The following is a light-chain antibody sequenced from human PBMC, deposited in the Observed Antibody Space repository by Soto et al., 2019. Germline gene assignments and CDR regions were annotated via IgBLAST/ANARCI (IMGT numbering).Light chain of an antibody. Sequence: QSVLTQPPSASGTPGQRVTISCSGSSSNIGSSTVNWYQQLPGTAPKLLIYSNNQRPSGVPDRFSGSKSGTSASLAISGLQSEDEADSYCAAWDDSLNGRVFGGGTKLTVL. CDR2: SNN. J-gene: IGLJ3*02. V-gene: IGLV1-44*01. CDR3: AAWDDSLNGRV. CDR1: SSNIGSST.